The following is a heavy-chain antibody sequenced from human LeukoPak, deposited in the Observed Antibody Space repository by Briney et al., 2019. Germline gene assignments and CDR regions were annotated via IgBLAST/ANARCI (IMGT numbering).Heavy chain of an antibody. D-gene: IGHD3-22*01. V-gene: IGHV4-34*01. J-gene: IGHJ2*01. CDR1: GGSFSGYY. CDR2: INHSGST. CDR3: ARGYDGSGYYYRNWYFDL. Sequence: SETLSLTCAVYGGSFSGYYWSWIRQPPGKGLEWIGQINHSGSTNYNPSLKSRVTISVDTSKNQFSLKLSSVTAADTAVYYCARGYDGSGYYYRNWYFDLWGRGTLVTVSS.